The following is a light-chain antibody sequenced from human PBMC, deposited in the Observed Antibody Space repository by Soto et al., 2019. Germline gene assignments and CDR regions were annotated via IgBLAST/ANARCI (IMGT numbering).Light chain of an antibody. Sequence: QSVLTQPASVYGSPGQSLTISCTGTSSDVGSYNLVSWYQQHPGKAPKLMIYEGSKRPSGVSNRFSGSKSGNTASLTISGLQAEDEADYYCCSYAGSSTSRVFGTGTKVTVL. CDR2: EGS. J-gene: IGLJ1*01. V-gene: IGLV2-23*01. CDR1: SSDVGSYNL. CDR3: CSYAGSSTSRV.